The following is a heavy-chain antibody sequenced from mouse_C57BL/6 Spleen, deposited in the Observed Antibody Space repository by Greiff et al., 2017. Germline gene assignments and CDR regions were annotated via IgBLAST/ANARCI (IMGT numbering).Heavy chain of an antibody. CDR3: ARETDYFDY. CDR1: GYSITSGYD. V-gene: IGHV3-1*01. Sequence: EVHLVESGPGIVKPSQSLSLTCTVTGYSITSGYDWHWIRHFPGNKLEWMGYISYSGSTNYNPSLKSRISITHDTSKNHFFLKLNSVTTEDTATYYCARETDYFDYWGQGTTLTVSS. CDR2: ISYSGST. J-gene: IGHJ2*01.